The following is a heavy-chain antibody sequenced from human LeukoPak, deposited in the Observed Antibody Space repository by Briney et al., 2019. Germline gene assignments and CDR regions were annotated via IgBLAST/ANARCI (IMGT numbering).Heavy chain of an antibody. CDR2: IYTSGNT. V-gene: IGHV4-4*07. CDR1: GGSTSSFY. J-gene: IGHJ4*02. Sequence: SETLSLTCTVSGGSTSSFYWSWIRQPAGKGLEWIGRIYTSGNTNYNPSLKSRVSMSVDTSKKQISPKLTSVTAADTAVYYCTRDLEYWGQGTLVTVTS. CDR3: TRDLEY. D-gene: IGHD1-1*01.